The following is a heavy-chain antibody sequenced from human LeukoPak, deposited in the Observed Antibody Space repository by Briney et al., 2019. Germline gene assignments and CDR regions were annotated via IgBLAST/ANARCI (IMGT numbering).Heavy chain of an antibody. CDR2: ISSSSSTI. D-gene: IGHD2-15*01. J-gene: IGHJ6*03. CDR1: GFTFSSYS. CDR3: ARVVDPYYYYYYMDV. V-gene: IGHV3-48*01. Sequence: GGSLRLSCAASGFTFSSYSMNWVRQAPGKGLEWVSYISSSSSTIYYADSVKGRFTISRDNAKNSLCLQMNSLRAKDTAVYYCARVVDPYYYYYYMDVWGKGTTVTVSS.